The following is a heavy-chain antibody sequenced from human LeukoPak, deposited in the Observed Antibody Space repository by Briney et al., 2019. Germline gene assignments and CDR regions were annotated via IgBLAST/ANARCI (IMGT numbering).Heavy chain of an antibody. V-gene: IGHV3-30*02. CDR1: GFNFNTFI. Sequence: GGSLRLSCAASGFNFNTFIMHWVRQAPGKGLEWVTFLRAGGPYGTEKFYADSVKGRFTISTDNSKNTLYLQMNSLRAEDTAVYYCASALTHLDLFDYWGQGTLVTVSS. CDR3: ASALTHLDLFDY. J-gene: IGHJ4*02. CDR2: LRAGGPYGTEK. D-gene: IGHD1-14*01.